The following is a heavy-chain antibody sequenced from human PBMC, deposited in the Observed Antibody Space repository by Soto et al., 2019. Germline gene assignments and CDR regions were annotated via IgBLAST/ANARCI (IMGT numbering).Heavy chain of an antibody. CDR2: IYYSGST. CDR1: GGSISSSSYY. V-gene: IGHV4-39*01. Sequence: SETLSLTCTVSGGSISSSSYYWGWIRQPPGKGLEWIGSIYYSGSTYYNPSLKSRVTISVDTSKNQFSLKLSSVTAADTAVYYCARLLAAAALYWYFDLWGRGTLVTVSS. J-gene: IGHJ2*01. D-gene: IGHD6-13*01. CDR3: ARLLAAAALYWYFDL.